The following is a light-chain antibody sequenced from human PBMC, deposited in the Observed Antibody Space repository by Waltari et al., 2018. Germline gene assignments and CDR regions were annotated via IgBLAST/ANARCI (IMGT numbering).Light chain of an antibody. V-gene: IGKV1-5*03. Sequence: DIQMTQSPSTLSASVGDRVTITCRASQPIGSWLAWYQQKPGKDPKLLIYKAVNLESGGPSRFSGGESGIEFSLTISSLQPDDFATYYCQHYIRYPVTFGQGTKLELK. J-gene: IGKJ2*01. CDR2: KAV. CDR3: QHYIRYPVT. CDR1: QPIGSW.